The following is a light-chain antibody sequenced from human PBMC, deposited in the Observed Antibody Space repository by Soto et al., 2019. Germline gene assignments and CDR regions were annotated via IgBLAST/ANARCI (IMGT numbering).Light chain of an antibody. CDR2: DAS. J-gene: IGKJ4*01. V-gene: IGKV3-11*01. CDR1: QSVSSD. CDR3: QQRTNWPPLT. Sequence: EIVLTQSPATLSLSPGERATFSCRASQSVSSDLVWYQQKPGQAPRLLIYDASNRATGVPARFSGSGSGTDFTLTISSLEPEDFAVYYCQQRTNWPPLTFGGGTTVEIK.